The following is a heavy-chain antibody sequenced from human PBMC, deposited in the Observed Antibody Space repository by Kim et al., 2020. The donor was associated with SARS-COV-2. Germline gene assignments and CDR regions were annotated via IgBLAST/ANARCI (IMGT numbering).Heavy chain of an antibody. J-gene: IGHJ6*02. D-gene: IGHD3-10*01. CDR3: AREGYYGSGSYSYYYYGMDV. Sequence: SVKVSCKASGGTFGSYVISWVRQAPGQGLEWMGGIIPIFDTANYAQKFQGRVTITADESTSTAYMELSSLRSEDTAVYYCAREGYYGSGSYSYYYYGMDVWGQGTTVTVSS. CDR2: IIPIFDTA. V-gene: IGHV1-69*13. CDR1: GGTFGSYV.